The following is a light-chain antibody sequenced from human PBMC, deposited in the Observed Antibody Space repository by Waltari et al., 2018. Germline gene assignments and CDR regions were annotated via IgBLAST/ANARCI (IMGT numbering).Light chain of an antibody. CDR1: RDISTK. J-gene: IGKJ1*01. CDR3: QEYVDDLWT. V-gene: IGKV1-5*03. Sequence: DILMTQSPPTLSASMGDRVTITCRASRDISTKLAWYQQKPGRAPKLLISKASSLESGVPARFSGSGSGTEFPLTISTLQPDDFATYYCQEYVDDLWTFGQGTKVEIK. CDR2: KAS.